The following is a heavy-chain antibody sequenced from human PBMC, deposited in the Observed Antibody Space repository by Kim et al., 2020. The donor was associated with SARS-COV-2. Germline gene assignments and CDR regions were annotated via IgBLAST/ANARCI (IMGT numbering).Heavy chain of an antibody. V-gene: IGHV1-18*01. J-gene: IGHJ3*02. D-gene: IGHD3-10*01. CDR3: AREGRITMVRGVVGDAFDI. CDR1: GYTFTSYG. Sequence: ASVKVSCKASGYTFTSYGISWVRQAPGQGLEWMGWISAYNGNTNYAQKLQGRVTMTTDTSTSTAYMELRSLRSDDTAVYYCAREGRITMVRGVVGDAFDIWGQGTMVTVSS. CDR2: ISAYNGNT.